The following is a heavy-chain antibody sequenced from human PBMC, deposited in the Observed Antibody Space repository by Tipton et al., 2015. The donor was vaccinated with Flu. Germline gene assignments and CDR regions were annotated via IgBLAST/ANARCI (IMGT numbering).Heavy chain of an antibody. D-gene: IGHD1-1*01. V-gene: IGHV3-7*01. Sequence: SLRLSCAASGFTFSNYWMSWVRQAPGKGLEWVANINQDGSEKYYVDSVKGRFTISRDNAKNSLYLQMSSLRVEDTAVYYCARDPFLGTGDAFDIWGQGTTVTVSS. J-gene: IGHJ3*02. CDR3: ARDPFLGTGDAFDI. CDR2: INQDGSEK. CDR1: GFTFSNYW.